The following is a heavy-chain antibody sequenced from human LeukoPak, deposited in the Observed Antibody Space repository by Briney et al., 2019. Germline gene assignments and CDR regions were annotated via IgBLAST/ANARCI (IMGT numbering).Heavy chain of an antibody. D-gene: IGHD6-13*01. CDR1: TGSLSTYY. CDR2: INHSGST. CDR3: AISSQSSSIDRWFDP. V-gene: IGHV4-34*01. J-gene: IGHJ5*02. Sequence: SETLSLTCAVSTGSLSTYYWGCIRQPPGKGLEWIGEINHSGSTNYNPSLKSRVTISVEPSKNQFSLKLSSVTAADTAVYYCAISSQSSSIDRWFDPWGQGTLVTVSS.